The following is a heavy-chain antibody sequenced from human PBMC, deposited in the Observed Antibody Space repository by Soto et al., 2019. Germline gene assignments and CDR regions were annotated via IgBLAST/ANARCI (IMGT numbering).Heavy chain of an antibody. J-gene: IGHJ6*02. D-gene: IGHD3-22*01. CDR2: ISYDGSSK. CDR3: AKDHPAHNYYYDSSGYYGMDV. Sequence: QVQMVESGGGVVQPGRSLRLSCAASGFSFSNSAMHWVRQAPGKGLEWVAVISYDGSSKYYAESVKGRFTISRDKSKNTLYRQMNSLRAEDTAVYYCAKDHPAHNYYYDSSGYYGMDVWGQGTTVTVSS. V-gene: IGHV3-30*18. CDR1: GFSFSNSA.